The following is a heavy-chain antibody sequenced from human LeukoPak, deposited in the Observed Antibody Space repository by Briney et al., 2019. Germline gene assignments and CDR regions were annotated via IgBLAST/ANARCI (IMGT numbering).Heavy chain of an antibody. J-gene: IGHJ4*02. CDR2: IWSDGSKK. D-gene: IGHD2-15*01. Sequence: GGSLRLSCVASGFTFSTYGMHWVRQAPGKGLEWVAVIWSDGSKKYYADSVKGRFTISRDNSKNTLYLQMNSLRAEDTAVYYCTKRGHYCSGGSCSQTLYYFDYWGQGTLVTVSS. CDR1: GFTFSTYG. V-gene: IGHV3-33*06. CDR3: TKRGHYCSGGSCSQTLYYFDY.